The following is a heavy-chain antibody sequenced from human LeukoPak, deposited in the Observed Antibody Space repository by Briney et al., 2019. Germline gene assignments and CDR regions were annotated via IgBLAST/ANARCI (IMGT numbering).Heavy chain of an antibody. CDR3: ARDSLSLGGLLTRWEDF. V-gene: IGHV3-21*01. Sequence: PGGSLRLSCAASGFTFSSYSMNWVRQAPGKGLEWVSSISSSSSYIYYADSVKGRFTISRDNAKNSLYLQVNSLRAEDTAVYYCARDSLSLGGLLTRWEDFWGQGTLVTVSS. CDR1: GFTFSSYS. CDR2: ISSSSSYI. D-gene: IGHD3-9*01. J-gene: IGHJ4*02.